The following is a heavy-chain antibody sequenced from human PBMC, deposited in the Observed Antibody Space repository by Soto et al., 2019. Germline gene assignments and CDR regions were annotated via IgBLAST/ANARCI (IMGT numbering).Heavy chain of an antibody. CDR3: ARPPRYYYDSSGQSAWFDP. CDR2: IIPIFGTA. D-gene: IGHD3-22*01. CDR1: GGTFSSYA. Sequence: QVQLVQSGAEVKKPGSSVKVSCKASGGTFSSYAISWVRQAPGQGREWVGGIIPIFGTANYAQKFQGRVTITADESTSTAYMELSSLRSEDTAVYYWARPPRYYYDSSGQSAWFDPWGQGTLVTVSS. V-gene: IGHV1-69*12. J-gene: IGHJ5*02.